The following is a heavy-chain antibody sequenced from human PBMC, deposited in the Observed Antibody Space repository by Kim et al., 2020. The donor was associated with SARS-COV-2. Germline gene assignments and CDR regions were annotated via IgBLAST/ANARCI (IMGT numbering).Heavy chain of an antibody. CDR2: IYHSGST. Sequence: SETLSLTCAVSGGSISSSNWWSWVRQPPGKGLEWIGEIYHSGSTNYNPSLKSRVTISVDKSKNQFSLKLSSVTAADTAVYYCARVITVGVAAADPHLYWGQGTLVTVSS. V-gene: IGHV4-4*02. CDR3: ARVITVGVAAADPHLY. CDR1: GGSISSSNW. J-gene: IGHJ4*02. D-gene: IGHD6-13*01.